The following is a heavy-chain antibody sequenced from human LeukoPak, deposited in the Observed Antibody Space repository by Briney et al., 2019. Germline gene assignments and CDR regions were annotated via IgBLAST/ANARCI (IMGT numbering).Heavy chain of an antibody. CDR3: ARVGYRRDTAMANFFDY. D-gene: IGHD5-18*01. V-gene: IGHV1-69*05. Sequence: ASVKVSCKASGYTFTGYYMHWVRQAPGQGLEWMGGIIPIFGTANYAQKFQGRVTITTDESTSTAYMELSSLRSEDTAVYYCARVGYRRDTAMANFFDYWGQGTPVTVSS. CDR1: GYTFTGYY. J-gene: IGHJ4*02. CDR2: IIPIFGTA.